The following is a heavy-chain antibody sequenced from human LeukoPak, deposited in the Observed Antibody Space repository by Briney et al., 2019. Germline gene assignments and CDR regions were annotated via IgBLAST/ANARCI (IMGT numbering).Heavy chain of an antibody. J-gene: IGHJ4*02. CDR2: INPNSGGT. Sequence: ASVKVSCKASGYTFTGYYMHWVRQAPGQGLEWMGWINPNSGGTNYAQKFQGRVTMTRDTSISTAYMELSRLRSDDTAVYYCARDPNTVAFLDYWGQGTLVTVSS. V-gene: IGHV1-2*02. CDR1: GYTFTGYY. D-gene: IGHD4-23*01. CDR3: ARDPNTVAFLDY.